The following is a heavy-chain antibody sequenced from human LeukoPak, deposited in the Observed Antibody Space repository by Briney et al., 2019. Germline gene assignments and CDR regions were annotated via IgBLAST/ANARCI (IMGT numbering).Heavy chain of an antibody. J-gene: IGHJ4*02. D-gene: IGHD6-13*01. CDR3: VKESAADATFHFDY. CDR2: LWADGNTA. CDR1: GFTFNIFG. V-gene: IGHV3-33*06. Sequence: GGSLRLSCAASGFTFNIFGMHWVRQVPGNGLEWVAVLWADGNTAHYADSVKGRFTIPRDSSENTLYLQMNSLRSEDTAVYYCVKESAADATFHFDYWGQGTLVTVSS.